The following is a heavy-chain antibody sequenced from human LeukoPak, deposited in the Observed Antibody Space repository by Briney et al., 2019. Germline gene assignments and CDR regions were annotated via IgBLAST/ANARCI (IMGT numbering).Heavy chain of an antibody. Sequence: GGSLRLSCAASGFTVSSNYMSWVRQAPGKGLEWVSAISGSGGNTYYADSVKGRFTISRDNSKNTLYLQMNSLRAEDTAVYYCAKDQYGGNPQYYFDYWGQGTLVTVSS. V-gene: IGHV3-23*01. CDR1: GFTVSSNY. CDR3: AKDQYGGNPQYYFDY. CDR2: ISGSGGNT. J-gene: IGHJ4*02. D-gene: IGHD4-23*01.